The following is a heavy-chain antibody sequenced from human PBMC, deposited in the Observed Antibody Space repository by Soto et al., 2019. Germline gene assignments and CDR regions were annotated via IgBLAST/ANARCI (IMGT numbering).Heavy chain of an antibody. CDR2: VYHTGST. D-gene: IGHD6-19*01. CDR1: GGSFKIGSYS. J-gene: IGHJ4*02. CDR3: ARRSGWYYFDY. V-gene: IGHV4-39*01. Sequence: SETLSLTCTVSGGSFKIGSYSWIWIRQPPGKGLEWIGYVYHTGSTYHNPSLKSRVTISVDTSKNQFSLKLSSVTAADTAVYYCARRSGWYYFDYWGQGTLVTVSS.